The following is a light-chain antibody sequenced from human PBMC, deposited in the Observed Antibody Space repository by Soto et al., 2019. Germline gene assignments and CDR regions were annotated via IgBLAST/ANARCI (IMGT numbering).Light chain of an antibody. V-gene: IGLV2-14*01. CDR2: EVS. CDR1: SSDVGGYKY. Sequence: QSALTQPASVSGSPGQSITISCTGTSSDVGGYKYVSWYQQHPGKAPKLMIYEVSYRPSGVSNRFSGSKSGNTASLTISGLQAEDEADYYCSSYTSTSTLDVFGTGTKLTVL. CDR3: SSYTSTSTLDV. J-gene: IGLJ1*01.